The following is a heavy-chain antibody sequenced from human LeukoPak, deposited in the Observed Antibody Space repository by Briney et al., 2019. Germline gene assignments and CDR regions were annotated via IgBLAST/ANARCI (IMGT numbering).Heavy chain of an antibody. J-gene: IGHJ3*01. CDR1: GFTFSSFA. CDR2: IRGGGAAT. Sequence: GGSLRLSCAASGFTFSSFAMTWVRQSPGKGLEWVSSIRGGGAATGYADSVRGRFTIFRDNSKNTLYLQMNSLRAEDSAVYSCGRDPNGDYVGAFEFWGQGTLVTVSS. CDR3: GRDPNGDYVGAFEF. D-gene: IGHD4-17*01. V-gene: IGHV3-23*01.